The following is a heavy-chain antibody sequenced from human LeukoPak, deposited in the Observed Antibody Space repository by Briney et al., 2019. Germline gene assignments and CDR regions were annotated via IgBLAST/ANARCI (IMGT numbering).Heavy chain of an antibody. D-gene: IGHD3-16*01. CDR1: GGSISSSSYY. V-gene: IGHV4-39*07. J-gene: IGHJ5*02. CDR3: ARATRGGYNWFDP. Sequence: SETLSLTCTVSGGSISSSSYYWGWIRQPPGKGLEWLGSIYYSGSTYYNPSLKSRVTISVDTSKNQFSLKLSSVTAADTAVYYCARATRGGYNWFDPWGQGTLVTVSS. CDR2: IYYSGST.